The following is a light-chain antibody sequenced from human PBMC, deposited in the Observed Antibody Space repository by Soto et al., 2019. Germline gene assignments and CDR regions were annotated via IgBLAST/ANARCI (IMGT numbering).Light chain of an antibody. CDR2: AAS. Sequence: DIQMTQSPSSLSASVGDRVTITCRASQAIRNSLAWYQQKPGKVPSLLIYAASTLQPGVPSRFSGSGSGTDCTLTISSLQPEDVATYYCQKDFSAPFTFGPGTKLGIK. V-gene: IGKV1-27*01. CDR3: QKDFSAPFT. J-gene: IGKJ3*01. CDR1: QAIRNS.